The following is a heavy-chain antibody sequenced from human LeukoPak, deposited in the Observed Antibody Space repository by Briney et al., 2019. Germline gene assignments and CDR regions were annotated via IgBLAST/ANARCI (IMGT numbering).Heavy chain of an antibody. CDR3: ARLNGYCSSTSCYGPIDY. D-gene: IGHD2-2*01. Sequence: GESLKISCKGSGYSFTSYLIGLVRQMSGEGLGGRGINFSGDSYTRYSPSFQGQVTISADKSISTAYLQWSSLKASDTAMYYCARLNGYCSSTSCYGPIDYWGQGTLVTVSS. V-gene: IGHV5-51*01. CDR1: GYSFTSYL. J-gene: IGHJ4*02. CDR2: NFSGDSYT.